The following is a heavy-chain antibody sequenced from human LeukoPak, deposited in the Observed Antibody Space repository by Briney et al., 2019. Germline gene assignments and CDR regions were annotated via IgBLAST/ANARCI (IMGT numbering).Heavy chain of an antibody. Sequence: SETLSLTCTASGGSISNYYWTWVRQPPGKGLEWVGYIYYSGSDNYNPSLNSRVAISVDTSTNQFSLKLNSVTAADTAVYYCARGGTAKRHFDYWGQGSLVTVSS. V-gene: IGHV4-59*08. J-gene: IGHJ4*02. D-gene: IGHD6-13*01. CDR3: ARGGTAKRHFDY. CDR1: GGSISNYY. CDR2: IYYSGSD.